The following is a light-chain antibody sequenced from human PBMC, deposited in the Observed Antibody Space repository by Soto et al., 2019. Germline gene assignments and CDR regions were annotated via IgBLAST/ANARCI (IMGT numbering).Light chain of an antibody. CDR3: SSYTSSSTYV. Sequence: QSVLTQPPSVSGSPGQSVTISCTGTSSDVGNYNRVSWYQQPPGTAPKVMIYDVSNRPSGVPDRFSGSKSGNTASLAISGLQAEDESDYYCSSYTSSSTYVFGTGTKATVL. CDR2: DVS. CDR1: SSDVGNYNR. J-gene: IGLJ1*01. V-gene: IGLV2-18*02.